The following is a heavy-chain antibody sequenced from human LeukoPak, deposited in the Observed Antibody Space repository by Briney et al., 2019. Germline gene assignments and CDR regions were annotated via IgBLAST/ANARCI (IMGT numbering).Heavy chain of an antibody. CDR1: GGSISSYY. CDR2: IYDSGSI. J-gene: IGHJ6*02. V-gene: IGHV4-59*01. Sequence: PSETLSLTCTVSGGSISSYYWSWIRQPPGKGLEWMGYIYDSGSINYNPSLKSRVTISLDTSKNQFSLKLSSVTAADTAVYYCARGGSGYDSFYYYGMDVWGQGTTVTVSS. D-gene: IGHD5-12*01. CDR3: ARGGSGYDSFYYYGMDV.